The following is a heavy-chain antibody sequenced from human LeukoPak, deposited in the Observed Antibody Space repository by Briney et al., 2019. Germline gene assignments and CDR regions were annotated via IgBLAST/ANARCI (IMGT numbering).Heavy chain of an antibody. Sequence: SETLSLTCAVYGGSFSGYYWSWIRQPPGKGLEWIGEINHSGSTNYNPSLKSRVTISVDTSKNQFSLKPSSVTAADTAVYYCARLLYSSFYNWFDPWGQGTLVTVSS. CDR3: ARLLYSSFYNWFDP. J-gene: IGHJ5*02. CDR2: INHSGST. V-gene: IGHV4-34*01. CDR1: GGSFSGYY. D-gene: IGHD6-6*01.